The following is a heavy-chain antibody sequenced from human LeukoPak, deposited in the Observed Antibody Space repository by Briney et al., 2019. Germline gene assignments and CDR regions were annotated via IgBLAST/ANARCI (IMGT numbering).Heavy chain of an antibody. CDR3: AREPPNYDYVWGGYRHHYFDY. V-gene: IGHV4-59*01. Sequence: PSETLSLTCTVSGGSISSYYWSWIRQPPGKGLVWIGYIHYSGSTNYNPSLKSRVTISVDTSKNQFSLKLSSVTAADTAVYYCAREPPNYDYVWGGYRHHYFDYWGQGTLVTVSS. D-gene: IGHD3-16*02. J-gene: IGHJ4*02. CDR1: GGSISSYY. CDR2: IHYSGST.